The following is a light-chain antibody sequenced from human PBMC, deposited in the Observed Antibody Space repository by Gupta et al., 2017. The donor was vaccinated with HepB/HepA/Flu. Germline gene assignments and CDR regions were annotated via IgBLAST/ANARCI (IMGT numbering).Light chain of an antibody. Sequence: DIQMTQSPSSLSASLGDRVTITCRASQSIARYLNWYEKRPGKAPKLLISSASSLQSGVPSRFSGSGSGTEFTLTISRLRSEDSTTYYCQQGVNLPWTFGQGTKVDI. CDR3: QQGVNLPWT. CDR1: QSIARY. CDR2: SAS. J-gene: IGKJ1*01. V-gene: IGKV1-39*01.